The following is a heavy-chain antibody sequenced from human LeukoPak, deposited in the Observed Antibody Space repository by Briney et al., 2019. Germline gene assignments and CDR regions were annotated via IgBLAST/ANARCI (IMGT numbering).Heavy chain of an antibody. CDR1: GASISTGGFY. V-gene: IGHV4-31*03. J-gene: IGHJ6*02. CDR2: IYYTGSV. CDR3: ARDHSYYFGSQTSTLDV. Sequence: SQSLSLTCTISGASISTGGFYWTWIRQPPGEGLEWVGYIYYTGSVDYNASLKSRLTISLDTSKNRFSLKLNSVTAADTAVYYCARDHSYYFGSQTSTLDVWGQGTAVTVSS. D-gene: IGHD3-10*01.